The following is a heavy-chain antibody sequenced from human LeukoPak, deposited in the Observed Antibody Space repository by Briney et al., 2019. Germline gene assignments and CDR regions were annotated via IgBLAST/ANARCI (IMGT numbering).Heavy chain of an antibody. V-gene: IGHV1-18*01. D-gene: IGHD4-17*01. Sequence: ASVKVSCKATGYTFASYGIIWVRQAPGQGREWMGWINTYNGNTDYAQRLLGRVTMTTDTSTNTAYMELRSLRSDDTAVYYCARDSGAWHHFDYWGQGTLVTVSS. CDR2: INTYNGNT. CDR3: ARDSGAWHHFDY. CDR1: GYTFASYG. J-gene: IGHJ4*02.